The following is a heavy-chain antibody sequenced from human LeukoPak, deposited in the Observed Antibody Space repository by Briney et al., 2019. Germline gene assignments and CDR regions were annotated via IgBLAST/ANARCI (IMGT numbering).Heavy chain of an antibody. CDR2: ISGSGGST. V-gene: IGHV3-23*01. CDR3: AKRRLVAGGAAAGTFDY. J-gene: IGHJ4*02. Sequence: GGSLRLSCAASGFTFSSYAMSWVRQAPGKGLEWVSAISGSGGSTYYADSVKGRFTISRDNSKNTLYLQMNSLRAEDTAVYYCAKRRLVAGGAAAGTFDYWGQGTLVTVSS. D-gene: IGHD6-13*01. CDR1: GFTFSSYA.